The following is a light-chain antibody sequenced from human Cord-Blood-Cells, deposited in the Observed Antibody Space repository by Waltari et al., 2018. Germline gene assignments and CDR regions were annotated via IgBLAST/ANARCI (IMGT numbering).Light chain of an antibody. J-gene: IGKJ4*02. Sequence: DIQPTHSPSSLSASVGDRDNITCRASQSISSYLNWYQQKPGKAPKLLIYAASSLQSGVPSRFSGSGSGTDFTLTISSLQPEDFATYYCQQSYSTPQTFGRGTKVEIK. V-gene: IGKV1-39*01. CDR2: AAS. CDR1: QSISSY. CDR3: QQSYSTPQT.